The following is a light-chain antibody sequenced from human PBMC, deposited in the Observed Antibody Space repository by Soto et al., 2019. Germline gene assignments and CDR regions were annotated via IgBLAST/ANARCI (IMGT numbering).Light chain of an antibody. CDR2: EVT. J-gene: IGLJ2*01. CDR1: TSDIGDYNY. CDR3: SSYTSSNTHVL. Sequence: QSVLTQPASVSASPGQSITISCTGTTSDIGDYNYVSWYQQHPGKVPKLIIYEVTNRPSGVSHRFSGSKSGNTASLTISGLQAEDEADYYCSSYTSSNTHVLFGGGTKVTVL. V-gene: IGLV2-14*03.